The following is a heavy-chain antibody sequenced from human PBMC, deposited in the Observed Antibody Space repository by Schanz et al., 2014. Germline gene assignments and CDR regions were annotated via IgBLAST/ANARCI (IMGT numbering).Heavy chain of an antibody. CDR1: GFTFSSYG. CDR3: TRDRGALINHNDALDL. V-gene: IGHV3-30*19. D-gene: IGHD3-16*01. J-gene: IGHJ3*01. CDR2: ISSDGSNK. Sequence: QVQLVESGGGVVQPGRSLRLSCAASGFTFSSYGMHWVRQAPGKGLEWVAVISSDGSNKYYAASVRGRFTISRDNSKNTVYLQMNSLRSEDTAVYYCTRDRGALINHNDALDLWGQGTMVSVSS.